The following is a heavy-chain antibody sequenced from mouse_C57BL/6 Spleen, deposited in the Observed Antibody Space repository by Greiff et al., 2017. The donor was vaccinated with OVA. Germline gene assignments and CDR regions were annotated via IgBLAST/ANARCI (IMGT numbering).Heavy chain of an antibody. CDR2: IYPGDGDT. J-gene: IGHJ3*01. CDR1: GYAFSSSW. Sequence: QVQLQQSGPELVKPGASVKISCKASGYAFSSSWMNWVKQRPGKGLEWIGRIYPGDGDTNYNGKFKGKATLTADKSSSTAYMQLSSLTSEDSAVXFCARERDYAFAYWGQGTLVTVSA. D-gene: IGHD2-4*01. CDR3: ARERDYAFAY. V-gene: IGHV1-82*01.